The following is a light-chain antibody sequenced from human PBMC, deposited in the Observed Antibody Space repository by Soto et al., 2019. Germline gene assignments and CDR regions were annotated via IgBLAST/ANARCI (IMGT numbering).Light chain of an antibody. V-gene: IGKV3-15*01. Sequence: EVVLTQSPDTLSLSPGERATLSCRASQSVSRDYLVWYQQKPGQAPRLLIYGASTRATGSPDRFSASGSATEFTLTISSLQSEDFAVYYCQQYNDWPRTFGQGTKVDIK. CDR1: QSVSRDY. CDR2: GAS. J-gene: IGKJ1*01. CDR3: QQYNDWPRT.